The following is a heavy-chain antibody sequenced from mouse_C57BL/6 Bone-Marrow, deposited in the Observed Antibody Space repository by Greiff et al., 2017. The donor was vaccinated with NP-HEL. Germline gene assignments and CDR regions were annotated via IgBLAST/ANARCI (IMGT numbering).Heavy chain of an antibody. CDR3: ARSTAQATWVYYFDY. D-gene: IGHD3-2*02. Sequence: VQLQQSGPELVKPGASVKISCKASGYTFTDYYINWVKQRPGQGLEWIGWIFPGSGSTYYNEKFKGKATLTVDKSSSTAYMLLSSLTSEDSAVYFCARSTAQATWVYYFDYWGQGTTLTVSS. CDR1: GYTFTDYY. V-gene: IGHV1-75*01. J-gene: IGHJ2*01. CDR2: IFPGSGST.